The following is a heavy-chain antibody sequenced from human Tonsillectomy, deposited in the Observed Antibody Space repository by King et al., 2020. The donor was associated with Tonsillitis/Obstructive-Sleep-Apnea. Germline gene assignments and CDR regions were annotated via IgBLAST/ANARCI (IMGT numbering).Heavy chain of an antibody. Sequence: VQLQESGPGLVKLSETLSLTCTVSGGSISSYYWSWIRQPPGKGLEWMGYIYYSGSTNYNPSLKSRVTRSVATSKNQFSLKLSSVTAADTAVYYCASYYDFWSGYPYWGQGTLVTVSS. CDR1: GGSISSYY. CDR2: IYYSGST. CDR3: ASYYDFWSGYPY. V-gene: IGHV4-59*01. J-gene: IGHJ4*02. D-gene: IGHD3-3*01.